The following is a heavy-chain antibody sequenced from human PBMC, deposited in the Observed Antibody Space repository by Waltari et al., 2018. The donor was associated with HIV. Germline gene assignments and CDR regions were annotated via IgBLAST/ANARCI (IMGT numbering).Heavy chain of an antibody. D-gene: IGHD6-25*01. CDR3: AKAHSSGWTGIDY. CDR1: GFDFGDYG. V-gene: IGHV3-43D*04. Sequence: EVHLVESGGAVVQRGGPMRLSCAASGFDFGDYGMHLVRQAPGKGLEWVSLISWDGTSTYYADSVKGRFTISKDNNKNSLFLQMNNLRAEDTAFYYCAKAHSSGWTGIDYWGQGTLVTVSS. CDR2: ISWDGTST. J-gene: IGHJ4*02.